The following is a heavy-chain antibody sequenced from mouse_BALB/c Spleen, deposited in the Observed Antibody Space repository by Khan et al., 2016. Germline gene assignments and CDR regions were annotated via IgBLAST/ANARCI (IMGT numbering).Heavy chain of an antibody. D-gene: IGHD2-3*01. CDR3: ARGIWLLPVAY. V-gene: IGHV3-6*02. J-gene: IGHJ3*01. CDR1: GYSITSGYY. Sequence: EVQLQESGPGLVKPSQSLSLTCSVTGYSITSGYYWNWIRQFPGNKLEWMGYISYDGSNNYTPYLNNRISITLDTSQNHYCLKLKSVTTEDTATYYCARGIWLLPVAYWGPGTLVTVSA. CDR2: ISYDGSN.